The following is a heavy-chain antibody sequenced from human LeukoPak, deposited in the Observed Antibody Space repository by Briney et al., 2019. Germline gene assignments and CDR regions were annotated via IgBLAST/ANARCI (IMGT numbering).Heavy chain of an antibody. V-gene: IGHV4-59*08. CDR2: IYYSGST. CDR1: GGSISSYY. Sequence: SETLSLTCTVSGGSISSYYWSLIRQPPGKGLEWIGYIYYSGSTNYNPSLKSRVTISVDTSKNQFSLKLSSVTAADTAVYYCARGYYSPLDYGDFYPYGFDYWGQGTLVTVSS. CDR3: ARGYYSPLDYGDFYPYGFDY. D-gene: IGHD4-17*01. J-gene: IGHJ4*02.